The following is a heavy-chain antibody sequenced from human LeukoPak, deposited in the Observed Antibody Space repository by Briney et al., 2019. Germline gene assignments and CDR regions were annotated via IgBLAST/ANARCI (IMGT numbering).Heavy chain of an antibody. Sequence: GGSLRLSCVASGFPFSSYGMHWVRQAPGKGLEWVAVIWSVGGAEYYADSVKGRFTISRDNSKNTLYLQMNSLRAEDTAVYYCANLHSSGWQQFDYWGQGTLVTVSS. J-gene: IGHJ4*02. V-gene: IGHV3-33*06. CDR2: IWSVGGAE. CDR1: GFPFSSYG. CDR3: ANLHSSGWQQFDY. D-gene: IGHD6-19*01.